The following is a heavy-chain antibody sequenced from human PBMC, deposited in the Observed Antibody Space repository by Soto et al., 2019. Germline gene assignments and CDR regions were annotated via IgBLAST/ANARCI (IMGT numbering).Heavy chain of an antibody. Sequence: AESPGIACPSSVIPFWSYSVDAVRTDPGMGLEWVSYISSSSSTIYYADSVKGRFTISRDNAKNSLYLQMNSLRDEDTAVYYCARDGSAMPYYYYGMDVWGQGTTVTVSS. CDR1: VIPFWSYS. J-gene: IGHJ6*01. CDR3: ARDGSAMPYYYYGMDV. V-gene: IGHV3-48*02. CDR2: ISSSSSTI. D-gene: IGHD2-2*01.